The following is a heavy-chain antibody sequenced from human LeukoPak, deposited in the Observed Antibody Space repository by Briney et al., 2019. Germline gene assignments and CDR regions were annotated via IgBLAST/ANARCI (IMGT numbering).Heavy chain of an antibody. CDR3: ARTSPTYYYMDV. V-gene: IGHV1-8*01. D-gene: IGHD4-17*01. CDR2: MNPNTGNT. Sequence: ASVKVSCKASGYTFTSYDINWVRQATGHGLDWMGWMNPNTGNTGYAQKFQGRVTMTRNTSISTAYMELSSLRSEDTAVYYCARTSPTYYYMDVWGKGTTVTVSS. J-gene: IGHJ6*03. CDR1: GYTFTSYD.